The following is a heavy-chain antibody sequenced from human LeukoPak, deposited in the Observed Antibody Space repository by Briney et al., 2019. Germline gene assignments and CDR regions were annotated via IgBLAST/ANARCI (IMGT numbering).Heavy chain of an antibody. D-gene: IGHD2-15*01. V-gene: IGHV4-39*07. CDR3: ARGIVVVAQLGFYFYYMDV. CDR1: GGSISSSSYY. J-gene: IGHJ6*03. CDR2: IYYSGST. Sequence: PSETLSLTCTVSGGSISSSSYYWGWIRQPPGKGLEWIGSIYYSGSTYYNPSLKSRVTISVDTFKNQFSLKLSSVTAADTAVYYCARGIVVVAQLGFYFYYMDVWGKGTTVTISS.